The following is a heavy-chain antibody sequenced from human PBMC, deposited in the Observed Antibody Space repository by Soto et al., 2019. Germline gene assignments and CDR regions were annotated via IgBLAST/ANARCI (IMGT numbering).Heavy chain of an antibody. CDR3: AREYVDGCGSYSL. CDR2: ISPTGDAT. J-gene: IGHJ4*02. D-gene: IGHD1-26*01. Sequence: QMLLVQSGAELKEPGASVKLSCKASGYSFSNYHMHWVRQAPGQGLEWMAIISPTGDATVYAQKFQGRLIVTRDTSASTLYMELSSLTSDDTAVYFCAREYVDGCGSYSLWGQGTLVTVSS. V-gene: IGHV1-46*03. CDR1: GYSFSNYH.